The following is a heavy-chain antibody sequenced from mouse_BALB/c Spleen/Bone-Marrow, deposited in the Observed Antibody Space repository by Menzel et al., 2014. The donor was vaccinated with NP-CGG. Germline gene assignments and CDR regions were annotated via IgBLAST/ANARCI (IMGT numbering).Heavy chain of an antibody. J-gene: IGHJ4*01. CDR3: ARALHYYGSSYGAMDY. V-gene: IGHV1-87*01. CDR1: GYTFTSYW. Sequence: ESGAELARPGASVKLSCKASGYTFTSYWMHWIKQRPGQGLEWIGAIYPGDGDTRFTQKFKGKATLTADKSSSTAYMQLSSLASEDSAVYYCARALHYYGSSYGAMDYWGQGTSVTVSS. CDR2: IYPGDGDT. D-gene: IGHD1-1*01.